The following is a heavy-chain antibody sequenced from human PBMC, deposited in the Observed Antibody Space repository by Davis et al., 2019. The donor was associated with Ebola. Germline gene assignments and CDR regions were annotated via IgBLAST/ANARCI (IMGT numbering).Heavy chain of an antibody. V-gene: IGHV4-39*01. CDR3: VGSPYYYYGMDV. Sequence: GSLRLSCTVSGGSIGSSSYYWGWIRQPPGKGLEWIGSIYYSGSTYYNPSLKSRVTISVDTSKNQFSLKLSSVTAADTAVYYCVGSPYYYYGMDVWGQGTTVTVSS. CDR1: GGSIGSSSYY. CDR2: IYYSGST. D-gene: IGHD1-26*01. J-gene: IGHJ6*02.